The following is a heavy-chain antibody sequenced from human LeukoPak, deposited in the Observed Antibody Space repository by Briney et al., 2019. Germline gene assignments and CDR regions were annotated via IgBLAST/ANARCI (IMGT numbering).Heavy chain of an antibody. CDR1: GGSISSYY. J-gene: IGHJ4*02. CDR2: IYYSGGA. Sequence: PSETLSLTCAVYGGSISSYYWSWIRQPPGKGLEWIGYIYYSGGANYNASLKSRVTISVDTSKNQLSLKLSSVTAADTAVYYCARGYYYFDYWGQGTLVTVSS. CDR3: ARGYYYFDY. D-gene: IGHD1-26*01. V-gene: IGHV4-59*01.